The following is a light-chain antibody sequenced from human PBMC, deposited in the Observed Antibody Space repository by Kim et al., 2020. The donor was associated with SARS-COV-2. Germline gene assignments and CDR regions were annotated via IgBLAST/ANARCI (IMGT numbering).Light chain of an antibody. CDR2: DAS. Sequence: EIVLTQSPATLSLSPGERATLSCRASQSISSFLAWYQQKSGQAPRLLIYDASKRATGIPARFSGSGSGTDFTLTISSLEPEDFAVYYCQQRTNWPPTWTFGQGTKVDIK. CDR3: QQRTNWPPTWT. J-gene: IGKJ1*01. CDR1: QSISSF. V-gene: IGKV3-11*01.